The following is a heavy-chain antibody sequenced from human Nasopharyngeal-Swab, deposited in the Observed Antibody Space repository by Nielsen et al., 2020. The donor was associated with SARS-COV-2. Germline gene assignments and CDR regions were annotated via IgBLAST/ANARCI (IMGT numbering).Heavy chain of an antibody. D-gene: IGHD3-3*01. CDR3: ARDLPSAQYYDFWSGYFYYSYGMDV. V-gene: IGHV1-18*01. Sequence: ASVKVSCKASGYTFTSYGISWVRQAPGQGLEWMGWISAYNGNTNYAQKLQGRVTMTTDTSTSTAYMELRSLRSDDTAVYYCARDLPSAQYYDFWSGYFYYSYGMDVWGQGTTVTVSS. CDR2: ISAYNGNT. J-gene: IGHJ6*02. CDR1: GYTFTSYG.